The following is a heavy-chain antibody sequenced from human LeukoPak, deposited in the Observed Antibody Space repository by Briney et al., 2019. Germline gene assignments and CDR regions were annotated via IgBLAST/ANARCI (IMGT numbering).Heavy chain of an antibody. J-gene: IGHJ4*02. CDR3: ARSGRGREVSFDY. CDR2: IYYSGST. Sequence: SETLSLTCTVSGGSISSSSYYWGWIRQPPGKGLEWIGSIYYSGSTYYNPSLKSRVTISVDTSKNQFSLKLSSVTAADTAVYYCARSGRGREVSFDYWGQGTLITVSS. D-gene: IGHD3-16*01. CDR1: GGSISSSSYY. V-gene: IGHV4-39*07.